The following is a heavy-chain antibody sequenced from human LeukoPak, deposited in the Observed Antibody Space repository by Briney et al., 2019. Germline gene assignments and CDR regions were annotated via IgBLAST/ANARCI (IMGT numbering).Heavy chain of an antibody. CDR2: IKHKADSYTT. D-gene: IGHD4-17*01. V-gene: IGHV3-72*01. J-gene: IGHJ6*03. Sequence: PGGSLRLSCTASGFTFSDHYMEWVRQAPGKGLEWVGRIKHKADSYTTEYAASVKGRFSISRDDSKNSLYLQMNSLRAEDTAVYYCALMTTGPHYYYYMDVWGKGTTVTVSS. CDR1: GFTFSDHY. CDR3: ALMTTGPHYYYYMDV.